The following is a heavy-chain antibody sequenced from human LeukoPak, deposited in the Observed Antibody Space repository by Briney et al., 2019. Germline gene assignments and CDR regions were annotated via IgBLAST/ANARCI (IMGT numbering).Heavy chain of an antibody. CDR2: IDPGYTAT. D-gene: IGHD7-27*01. CDR3: ARDGGNWGDTDY. J-gene: IGHJ4*02. Sequence: ASMKVSCKASGYTFTSYHIHWVRQAPGQGLEWMGIIDPGYTATTYAQKFQGRLTMTTDTSTSAVYMELSSLRSEDTAVYYCARDGGNWGDTDYWGQGTLVTVSS. CDR1: GYTFTSYH. V-gene: IGHV1-46*01.